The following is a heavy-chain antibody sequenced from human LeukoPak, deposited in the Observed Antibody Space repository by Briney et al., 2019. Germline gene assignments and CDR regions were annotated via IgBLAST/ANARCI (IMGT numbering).Heavy chain of an antibody. V-gene: IGHV3-23*01. Sequence: GGSLRLSCAASGFTFSSYAMSWVRQAPGKGLEWVSAISGSGGNTYYADSVKGRFTISRDNSKNTLYLQMYSLRAEDTAVYYCAKGSDDSTGYYYVTYCYYMDVWGKGTTVTVSS. CDR2: ISGSGGNT. D-gene: IGHD3-22*01. CDR1: GFTFSSYA. CDR3: AKGSDDSTGYYYVTYCYYMDV. J-gene: IGHJ6*03.